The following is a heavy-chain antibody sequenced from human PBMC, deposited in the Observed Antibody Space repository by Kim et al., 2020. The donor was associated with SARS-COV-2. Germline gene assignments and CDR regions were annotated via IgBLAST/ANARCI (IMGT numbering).Heavy chain of an antibody. D-gene: IGHD1-26*01. CDR1: GGSISSYY. J-gene: IGHJ3*02. CDR3: ARGGENFSRI. CDR2: IYYSGSA. V-gene: IGHV4-59*13. Sequence: SETLSLTCTVSGGSISSYYWSWIRQPPGKGLEWIGYIYYSGSANYNPSPKSRVTISVDTTKNQFSLKLSSVTTADTAVYYCARGGENFSRIWGLGTMVTV.